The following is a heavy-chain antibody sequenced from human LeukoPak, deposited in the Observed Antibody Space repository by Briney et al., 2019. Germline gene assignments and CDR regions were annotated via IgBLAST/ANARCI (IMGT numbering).Heavy chain of an antibody. D-gene: IGHD5-12*01. Sequence: SETLSLTCAVYGGSFSGYYWSWIRQPPGKGLEWIGEINHSGSTNYNPSLKSRVTISVDTSKNQFSLKLSSVTAADTAVYYCARTKVATLPSTDYYFDYWGQGTLVTVSS. CDR1: GGSFSGYY. V-gene: IGHV4-34*01. J-gene: IGHJ4*02. CDR2: INHSGST. CDR3: ARTKVATLPSTDYYFDY.